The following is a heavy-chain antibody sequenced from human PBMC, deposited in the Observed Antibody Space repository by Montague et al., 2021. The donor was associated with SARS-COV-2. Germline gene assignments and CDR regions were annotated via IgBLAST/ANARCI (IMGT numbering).Heavy chain of an antibody. Sequence: SETLSLTCAVYGGSFSGYYWTWIRQSPGKGLEWMVEINHSGSTNYSPSLESRVAILADTTKNKFSLKLHSVTAADTAIYYCARATVDINMILVVITSVNHYFDSWGQGTLVTVSP. V-gene: IGHV4-34*01. CDR2: INHSGST. CDR3: ARATVDINMILVVITSVNHYFDS. D-gene: IGHD3-22*01. J-gene: IGHJ4*02. CDR1: GGSFSGYY.